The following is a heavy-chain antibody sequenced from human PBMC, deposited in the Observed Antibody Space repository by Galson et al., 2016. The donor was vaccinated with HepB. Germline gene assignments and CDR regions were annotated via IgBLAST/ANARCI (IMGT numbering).Heavy chain of an antibody. CDR3: ARDDDYVWGTYRYTRTVPQYYFDY. J-gene: IGHJ4*02. CDR1: GFTFSSYE. Sequence: SLRLSCAASGFTFSSYEMNWVRQAPGKGLEWVADISRSGSTINYADSVKGRFTISRDNSKNTLYLQMNSLRAEDTAVYYCARDDDYVWGTYRYTRTVPQYYFDYWGQGTLVTVSS. V-gene: IGHV3-48*03. D-gene: IGHD3-16*02. CDR2: ISRSGSTI.